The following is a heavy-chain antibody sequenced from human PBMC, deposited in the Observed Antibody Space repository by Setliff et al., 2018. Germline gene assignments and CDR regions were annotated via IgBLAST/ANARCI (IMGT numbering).Heavy chain of an antibody. V-gene: IGHV3-53*01. J-gene: IGHJ4*02. Sequence: LRLSCEVSGFIVSNNEMSWVRQAPGKGLEWVSVTYRSGVTNYADSVKGRFSISRDNSKNTLYLQMNSLRADDTAVYYCRLWSGETSRDYWGQGTLVTVS. CDR2: TYRSGVT. CDR1: GFIVSNNE. D-gene: IGHD3-10*01. CDR3: RLWSGETSRDY.